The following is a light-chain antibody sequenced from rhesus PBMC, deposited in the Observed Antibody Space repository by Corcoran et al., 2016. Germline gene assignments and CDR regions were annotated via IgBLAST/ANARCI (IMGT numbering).Light chain of an antibody. Sequence: DIVMTQTPLSLPITHGEPASISCRSSQSLLHSNGNTYFHWYLQKPGPPPQHLIYGGSNSASGVPDRFSGIGSGPDFTLKISKVEAEDVGVYYCVQAIAFPFTFGPGTKLDIK. CDR1: QSLLHSNGNTY. CDR3: VQAIAFPFT. V-gene: IGKV2-72*01. J-gene: IGKJ3*01. CDR2: GGS.